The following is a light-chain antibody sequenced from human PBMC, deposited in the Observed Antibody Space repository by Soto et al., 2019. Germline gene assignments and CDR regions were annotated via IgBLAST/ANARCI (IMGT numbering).Light chain of an antibody. CDR3: QKYSSVPV. CDR2: AAS. V-gene: IGKV1-27*01. J-gene: IGKJ3*01. CDR1: QGIRNS. Sequence: DIQMTQSPTSLSASVGDRVTITCRASQGIRNSLACYQQKPGKAPKLLIYAASTLQSGVPSRFSGSGSGTDFTLTINSLQPEDVATYSCQKYSSVPVFGPGTKVEIK.